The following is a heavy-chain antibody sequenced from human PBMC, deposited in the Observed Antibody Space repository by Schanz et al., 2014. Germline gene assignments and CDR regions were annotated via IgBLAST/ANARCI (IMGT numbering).Heavy chain of an antibody. CDR3: ARAPPLVRGIAGWFGP. V-gene: IGHV3-23*04. Sequence: EVQLVESGGGLVKPGGSLRLSCAASGFNFITFAMSWVRQAPGKGPEWVSAIGGDASRTYYADSVKGRFTISRDNSKGTLYLQRNSLRADDTAVYYCARAPPLVRGIAGWFGPWGQGSLVTVSS. CDR1: GFNFITFA. J-gene: IGHJ5*02. CDR2: IGGDASRT. D-gene: IGHD3-10*01.